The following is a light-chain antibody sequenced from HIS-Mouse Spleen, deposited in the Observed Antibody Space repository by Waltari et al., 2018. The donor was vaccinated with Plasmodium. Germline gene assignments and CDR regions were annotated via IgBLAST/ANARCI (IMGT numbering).Light chain of an antibody. CDR2: WAS. CDR3: QQYYSTPPYT. V-gene: IGKV4-1*01. CDR1: QSVLYSSNNKNY. Sequence: DIVMTQSPDSLAVSLGERATINCKSRQSVLYSSNNKNYLAWYQQKPGQPPKLLIDWASTRESGVPDRFSGSGSGTDFTLTISSLQAEDVAVYYCQQYYSTPPYTFGQGTKLEIK. J-gene: IGKJ2*01.